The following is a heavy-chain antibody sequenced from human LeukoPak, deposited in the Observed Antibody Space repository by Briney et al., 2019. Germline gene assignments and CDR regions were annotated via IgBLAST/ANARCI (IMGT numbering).Heavy chain of an antibody. Sequence: ASVKVSRQASRYTLTRYYIHWVRQAPGQGLEWMGWINPNSGGTKYAQKFQGRVTMTGDTSISTAYMELSRLRSDDTAVYYCARDGFAAAGGDYWGQGTLVTVSS. D-gene: IGHD6-13*01. V-gene: IGHV1-2*02. CDR2: INPNSGGT. CDR3: ARDGFAAAGGDY. CDR1: RYTLTRYY. J-gene: IGHJ4*02.